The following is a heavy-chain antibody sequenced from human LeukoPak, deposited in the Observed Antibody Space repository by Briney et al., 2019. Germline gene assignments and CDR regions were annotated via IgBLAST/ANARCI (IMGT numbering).Heavy chain of an antibody. CDR1: GFILSNHA. Sequence: GGSMRLSCAASGFILSNHAMSWVRQAPGKGLQWIAVSSGSGRTIEYEDSVKGRFTISRDNSKNTLYLQMNSLRAEDTAVYYCARDWNYYGIFDYWGQGTLVTVSS. D-gene: IGHD3-10*01. CDR3: ARDWNYYGIFDY. CDR2: SSGSGRTI. J-gene: IGHJ4*02. V-gene: IGHV3-23*01.